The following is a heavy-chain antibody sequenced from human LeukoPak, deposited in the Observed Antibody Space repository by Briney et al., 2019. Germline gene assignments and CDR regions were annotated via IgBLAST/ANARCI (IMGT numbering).Heavy chain of an antibody. CDR1: GFTFSSYW. J-gene: IGHJ6*03. D-gene: IGHD5-18*01. CDR3: ARDPQYSYGPYYYYYYMDV. CDR2: INSDGSST. Sequence: AGGSLRLSCAASGFTFSSYWMHWVRQAPGKGLVWVSRINSDGSSTSYADSVKGRFTISRDNAKNTLYLQMNSLRAEDTAVYYCARDPQYSYGPYYYYYYMDVWGKGTTVTVSS. V-gene: IGHV3-74*01.